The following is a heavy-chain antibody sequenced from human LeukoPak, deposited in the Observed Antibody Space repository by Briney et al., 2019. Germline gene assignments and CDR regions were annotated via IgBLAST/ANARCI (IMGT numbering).Heavy chain of an antibody. Sequence: GGSLRLSCAASGFPFATYAMSWVRQAPGKGLEWVSAISGSDGGTHYADSVKGRFTSSRDNSKDTLYLQMNSLRAEDTAVYYCAKDSGYELNWFDPWGQGTLVTVSS. CDR2: ISGSDGGT. D-gene: IGHD5-12*01. V-gene: IGHV3-23*01. CDR3: AKDSGYELNWFDP. CDR1: GFPFATYA. J-gene: IGHJ5*02.